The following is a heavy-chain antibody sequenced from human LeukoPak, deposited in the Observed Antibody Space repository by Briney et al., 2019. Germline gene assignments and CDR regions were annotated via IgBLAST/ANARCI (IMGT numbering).Heavy chain of an antibody. V-gene: IGHV1-46*01. D-gene: IGHD6-19*01. CDR3: AKARGHYSSGWYVT. CDR1: GYTLTELS. CDR2: INPSGGST. J-gene: IGHJ5*02. Sequence: ASVKVSCKVSGYTLTELSMHWVRQAPGKGLEWMGIINPSGGSTSYAQKFQGRVTMTRDMSTSTVYMELSSLRSEDTAVYYCAKARGHYSSGWYVTWGQGTLVTVSS.